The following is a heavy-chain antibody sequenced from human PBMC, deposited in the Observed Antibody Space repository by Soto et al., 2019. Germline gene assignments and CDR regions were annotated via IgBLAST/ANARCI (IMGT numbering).Heavy chain of an antibody. V-gene: IGHV3-7*01. J-gene: IGHJ6*02. Sequence: GSLRLSCAASGFTFSSYWMSWVRQAPGKGLEWVANIKQDGSEKYYVDSVKGRFTISRDNAKNSLYLQMNSLRAEDTAVYYCARDTATIFGVVIIGGMDVWGQGTTVTVSS. CDR1: GFTFSSYW. CDR2: IKQDGSEK. D-gene: IGHD3-3*01. CDR3: ARDTATIFGVVIIGGMDV.